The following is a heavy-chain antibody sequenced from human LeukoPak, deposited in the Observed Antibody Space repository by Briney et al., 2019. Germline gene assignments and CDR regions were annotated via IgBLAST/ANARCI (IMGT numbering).Heavy chain of an antibody. J-gene: IGHJ6*03. CDR3: AREFYVGGYMDV. CDR2: ISAYNGNT. Sequence: ASVKVSCKASGYTFTSYDINWVRQAPGQGLEWMGWISAYNGNTNYAQKLQGRVTMTTDTSTSTAYMELRSLRSDDTAVYYCAREFYVGGYMDVWGKGTTVTVSS. D-gene: IGHD5/OR15-5a*01. V-gene: IGHV1-18*01. CDR1: GYTFTSYD.